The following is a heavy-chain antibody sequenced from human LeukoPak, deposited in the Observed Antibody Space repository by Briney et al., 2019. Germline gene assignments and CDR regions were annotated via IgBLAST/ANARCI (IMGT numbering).Heavy chain of an antibody. CDR3: ARDLYSSSWYPYYFDY. J-gene: IGHJ4*02. CDR1: GFTFSSYS. V-gene: IGHV3-21*01. CDR2: ISSSSSYI. Sequence: GGSLRLSCAASGFTFSSYSMNWVRQAPGKGLEWVSSISSSSSYIYYADSVKGRFTISRDNAKNSLYLQMNSLRAEDTAVYYCARDLYSSSWYPYYFDYWGQGTLVTVSS. D-gene: IGHD6-13*01.